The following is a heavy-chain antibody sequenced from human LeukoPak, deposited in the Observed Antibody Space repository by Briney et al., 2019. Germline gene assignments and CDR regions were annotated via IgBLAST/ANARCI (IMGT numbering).Heavy chain of an antibody. CDR2: INSDGSST. CDR3: VRDNYYGMDV. CDR1: GFTFSRSW. V-gene: IGHV3-74*01. J-gene: IGHJ6*02. Sequence: GGSLRLSCAASGFTFSRSWMHWVRQGPGKGLVWVSRINSDGSSTRYADFVKGRFTISRDNAKNTLYLQMNSLRSEDTTLYYCVRDNYYGMDVWGQGTTVTVSS.